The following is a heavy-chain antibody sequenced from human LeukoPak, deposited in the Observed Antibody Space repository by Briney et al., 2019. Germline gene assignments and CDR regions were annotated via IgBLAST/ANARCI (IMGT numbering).Heavy chain of an antibody. V-gene: IGHV4-34*01. CDR3: ARGRLIYDYVWGSYRSGSFDY. D-gene: IGHD3-16*02. CDR1: GGSFSGYY. CDR2: INHSGST. J-gene: IGHJ4*02. Sequence: SETLSLTCAVYGGSFSGYYWSWIRQPPGKGLEWIGEINHSGSTNYNPSLKSRVTISVDTSKNQFSLKLSSVTAADTAVYYCARGRLIYDYVWGSYRSGSFDYWGQGTLVTVSS.